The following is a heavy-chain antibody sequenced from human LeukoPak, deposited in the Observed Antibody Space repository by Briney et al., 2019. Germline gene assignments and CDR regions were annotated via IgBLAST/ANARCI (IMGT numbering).Heavy chain of an antibody. D-gene: IGHD6-13*01. CDR3: ARGRPLSSSWHFISGVANWFDP. Sequence: ASVKVSCKASGYTFTSYDINWVRQATGQGLEWMGWMNPNSGNTGYAQKFQGRVTMTRNTSISTAYMELSSLRSEDTAVYYCARGRPLSSSWHFISGVANWFDPWGQGTLVTVSS. V-gene: IGHV1-8*01. CDR2: MNPNSGNT. CDR1: GYTFTSYD. J-gene: IGHJ5*02.